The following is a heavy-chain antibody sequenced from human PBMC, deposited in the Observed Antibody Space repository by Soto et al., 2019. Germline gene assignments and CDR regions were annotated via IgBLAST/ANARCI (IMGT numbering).Heavy chain of an antibody. J-gene: IGHJ3*02. Sequence: PGGSLRLSCAASGFTFSSYGMRWVRQAPGKGLEWVAVISYDGSNKYYADSVKGRFTISRDNSKNTLYLQMNSLRAEDTAVYYCAKDGRGLQPVQLERRGDAFDIWGQGTMVTVSS. D-gene: IGHD1-1*01. V-gene: IGHV3-30*18. CDR1: GFTFSSYG. CDR3: AKDGRGLQPVQLERRGDAFDI. CDR2: ISYDGSNK.